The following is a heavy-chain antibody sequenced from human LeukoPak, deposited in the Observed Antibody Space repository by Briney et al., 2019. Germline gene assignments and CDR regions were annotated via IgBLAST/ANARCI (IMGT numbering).Heavy chain of an antibody. CDR1: GFTFSSDW. J-gene: IGHJ4*02. CDR3: SRGDDYGDYVRD. Sequence: GGSLRLSCAASGFTFSSDWMHWVRQAQGKGLVWVSRINSDGSSTSYADSVKGRFTISRDNAKNTLYLEMNRLRAEDTAVYYCSRGDDYGDYVRDWGQGTLVTVSS. V-gene: IGHV3-74*01. CDR2: INSDGSST. D-gene: IGHD4-17*01.